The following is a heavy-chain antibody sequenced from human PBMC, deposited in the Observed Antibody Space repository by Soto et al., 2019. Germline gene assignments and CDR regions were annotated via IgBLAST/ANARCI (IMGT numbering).Heavy chain of an antibody. D-gene: IGHD2-2*01. J-gene: IGHJ4*02. CDR1: GGSITSSGYY. CDR2: TSNSGST. Sequence: QVQLQESGPGLVKPSQTLSLTCTVSGGSITSSGYYWSWIRQHPGEGLEWIGFTSNSGSTSYNPSLNDRVTIPVDPSSNQFSLNLKSVTAADTAVYYCARGGGSTKVDYWGQGTLVTVSP. V-gene: IGHV4-31*03. CDR3: ARGGGSTKVDY.